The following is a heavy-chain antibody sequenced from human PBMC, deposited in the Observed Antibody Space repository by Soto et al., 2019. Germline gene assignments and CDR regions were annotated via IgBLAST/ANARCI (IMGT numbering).Heavy chain of an antibody. Sequence: QVQLVQSGAEVKKPGSSVKVSCKASGDTFRSYAISWVRQAPGQGLEWMGGFTPIPGTANYAQKFQGRVTITADESTSTAYMELSSLRSEDTALYYCARDTFCYGSGSSRWFDPWGQGTLVTVSS. J-gene: IGHJ5*02. CDR3: ARDTFCYGSGSSRWFDP. V-gene: IGHV1-69*01. CDR1: GDTFRSYA. D-gene: IGHD3-10*01. CDR2: FTPIPGTA.